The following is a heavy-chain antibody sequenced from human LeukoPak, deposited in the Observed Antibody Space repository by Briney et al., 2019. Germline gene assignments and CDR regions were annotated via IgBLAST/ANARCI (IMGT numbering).Heavy chain of an antibody. CDR2: INPNSGGT. J-gene: IGHJ4*02. Sequence: GALVKVSCKASGYTFTGYYMHWVRQAPGQGLEWMGWINPNSGGTNYAQKFQGRVTMTRDTSISTAYMELSGLRSDDTAVYYCARYFSSWYSDCWGQGALVTVSS. CDR3: ARYFSSWYSDC. D-gene: IGHD6-13*01. V-gene: IGHV1-2*02. CDR1: GYTFTGYY.